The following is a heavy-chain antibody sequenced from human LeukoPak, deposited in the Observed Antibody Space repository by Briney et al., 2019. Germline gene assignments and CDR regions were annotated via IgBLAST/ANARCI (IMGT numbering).Heavy chain of an antibody. J-gene: IGHJ3*02. CDR3: ARDTYVLLWFGELSSAFDI. CDR2: LIPIFGTA. Sequence: ASVKVSCKASGGTFSSYAISWVRQAPGHGLEWMGRLIPIFGTANYAQKFQGRVTITTDESTSTAYMELSSLRSEDTAVYYCARDTYVLLWFGELSSAFDIWGQGTMVTVSS. CDR1: GGTFSSYA. D-gene: IGHD3-10*01. V-gene: IGHV1-69*05.